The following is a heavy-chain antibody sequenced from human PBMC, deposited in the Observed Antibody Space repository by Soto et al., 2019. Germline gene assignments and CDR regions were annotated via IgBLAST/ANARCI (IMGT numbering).Heavy chain of an antibody. CDR3: ARDMVPGTYCSSTNCAHYFDY. V-gene: IGHV1-18*01. J-gene: IGHJ4*02. CDR2: ISAYNGNT. CDR1: GYTFTSYG. D-gene: IGHD2-2*01. Sequence: GASVKVSCKASGYTFTSYGISWVRQAPGQGLEWMGWISAYNGNTNYAQKLQGRVTMTTDTSTSTAYMELRSLRSDDTAVYYCARDMVPGTYCSSTNCAHYFDYWGQGTLVTVSS.